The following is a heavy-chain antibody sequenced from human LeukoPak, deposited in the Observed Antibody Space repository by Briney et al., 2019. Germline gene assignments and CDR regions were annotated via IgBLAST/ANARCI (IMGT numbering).Heavy chain of an antibody. V-gene: IGHV1-18*01. CDR3: ARDWQLPSGPDVFDI. Sequence: ASVKVSCKASGFSFPSYGISWVRQAPGQGLEWIGWITAYDGDTNYAEKFQGRVTMATDTSTSTASMELWSLRSDDTAVYYCARDWQLPSGPDVFDIWGQGTVVTVTS. D-gene: IGHD1-1*01. J-gene: IGHJ3*02. CDR2: ITAYDGDT. CDR1: GFSFPSYG.